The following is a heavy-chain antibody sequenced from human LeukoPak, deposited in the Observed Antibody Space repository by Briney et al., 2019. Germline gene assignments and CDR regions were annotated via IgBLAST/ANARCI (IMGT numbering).Heavy chain of an antibody. J-gene: IGHJ4*02. D-gene: IGHD3-3*01. CDR2: ISSSGSTR. CDR1: GFTFSEYY. CDR3: AREGRRTYDDFDY. V-gene: IGHV3-11*04. Sequence: PGGSLRLSCAASGFTFSEYYMSWVSQAPGKGLEWISYISSSGSTRYYADSVQGRFTISRDNAKNSLYLQMSSLRAEDTAVYYCAREGRRTYDDFDYWGQGTLVTVSS.